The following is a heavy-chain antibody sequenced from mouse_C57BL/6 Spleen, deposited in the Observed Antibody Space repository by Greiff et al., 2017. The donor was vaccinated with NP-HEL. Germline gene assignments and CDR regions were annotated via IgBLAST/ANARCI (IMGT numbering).Heavy chain of an antibody. V-gene: IGHV1-7*01. Sequence: QVQLQQSGAELAKPGASVKLSCKASGYTFTSYWMHWVNQRPGQGLEWIGYINPSSGYIKYNQKFKDKATLTADKSSSTAYMQLSSLTYEDSAVYYCARDYYGSSYSAWFAYWGQGTLVTVSA. CDR2: INPSSGYI. J-gene: IGHJ3*01. D-gene: IGHD1-1*01. CDR1: GYTFTSYW. CDR3: ARDYYGSSYSAWFAY.